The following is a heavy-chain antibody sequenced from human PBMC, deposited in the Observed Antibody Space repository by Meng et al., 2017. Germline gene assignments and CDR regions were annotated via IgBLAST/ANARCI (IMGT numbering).Heavy chain of an antibody. CDR3: ARVLPATIFGVVIDSWFDP. J-gene: IGHJ5*02. V-gene: IGHV1-3*01. D-gene: IGHD3-3*01. Sequence: QLGQVGAVVKKPGASVKVSCKASGYTFTSYAMHWVRKAPGQRLEWMGWINAGNGNTKYSQKFQGRVTITRDTSASTAYMELSSLRSEDTAVYYCARVLPATIFGVVIDSWFDPWGQGTLVTVSS. CDR2: INAGNGNT. CDR1: GYTFTSYA.